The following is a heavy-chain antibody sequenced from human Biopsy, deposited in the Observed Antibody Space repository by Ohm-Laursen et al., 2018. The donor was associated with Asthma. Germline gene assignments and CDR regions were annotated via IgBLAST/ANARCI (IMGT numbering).Heavy chain of an antibody. CDR3: ARCQVGYSSGWSLLLKKIYYSGMDV. D-gene: IGHD6-19*01. CDR2: IMTVFGTT. J-gene: IGHJ6*02. CDR1: GGTFSNFA. Sequence: ASVKASCKAPGGTFSNFAISWARQAPGQGLEWLGGIMTVFGTTNYAQKCQGRVTITADESTSTAYMEVTSLRSEDTAIYYCARCQVGYSSGWSLLLKKIYYSGMDVWGQGTAVTVSS. V-gene: IGHV1-69*13.